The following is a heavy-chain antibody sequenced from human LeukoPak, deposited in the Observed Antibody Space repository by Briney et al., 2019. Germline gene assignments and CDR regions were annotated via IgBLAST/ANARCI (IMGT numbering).Heavy chain of an antibody. J-gene: IGHJ4*02. D-gene: IGHD5-18*01. CDR1: GFTFSSYW. CDR3: ARVGGGYSYGPPDY. V-gene: IGHV3-7*03. CDR2: IKHDGSEK. Sequence: GGSLRLSCAASGFTFSSYWMSWVRQAPGKGLEWVANIKHDGSEKYYVDSVKGRFTISRDNAKNSLYLQMNSLRAEDTALYYCARVGGGYSYGPPDYWGQGTLVTVSS.